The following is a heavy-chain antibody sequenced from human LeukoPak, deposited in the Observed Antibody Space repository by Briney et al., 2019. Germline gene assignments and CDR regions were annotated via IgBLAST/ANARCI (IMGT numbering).Heavy chain of an antibody. CDR1: GGSFSGYY. V-gene: IGHV4-34*01. CDR2: INHSGST. Sequence: PSETLSFTCAVYGGSFSGYYWSWIRQPPGKGLEWIGEINHSGSTNYNPSLKSRVTISVDTSKNQFSLKLSSVTAADTAVYYCARVSVYSNYPDYWGQGTLVTVSS. CDR3: ARVSVYSNYPDY. J-gene: IGHJ4*02. D-gene: IGHD4-11*01.